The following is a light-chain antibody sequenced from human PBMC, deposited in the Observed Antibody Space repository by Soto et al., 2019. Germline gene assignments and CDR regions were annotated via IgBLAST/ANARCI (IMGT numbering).Light chain of an antibody. CDR3: ESYTSSNHWV. Sequence: QSALTQPASVSGSPGQSITISCTGTSSDVGGYNYVSWYQQHASKAPKVLIYEVSNPPPGVSHRFSGSKSGNTASLTISGVRGEGEADSYCESYTSSNHWVFGGGTKLTVL. CDR1: SSDVGGYNY. CDR2: EVS. V-gene: IGLV2-14*01. J-gene: IGLJ3*02.